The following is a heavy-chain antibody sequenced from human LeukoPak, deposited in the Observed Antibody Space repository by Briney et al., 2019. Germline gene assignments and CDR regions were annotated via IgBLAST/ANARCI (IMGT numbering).Heavy chain of an antibody. V-gene: IGHV1-18*01. CDR2: VSAYNGDT. CDR1: GYTFINHA. D-gene: IGHD1-26*01. J-gene: IGHJ5*02. Sequence: ASVKVSCKATGYTFINHAITWVRQAPGQGLEWMGWVSAYNGDTNYAQKLQGRVSMTTDTSTSTAYMELRSLTSDDTAVYYCVRVVVGSTVWFDPWGQGTLVTVSS. CDR3: VRVVVGSTVWFDP.